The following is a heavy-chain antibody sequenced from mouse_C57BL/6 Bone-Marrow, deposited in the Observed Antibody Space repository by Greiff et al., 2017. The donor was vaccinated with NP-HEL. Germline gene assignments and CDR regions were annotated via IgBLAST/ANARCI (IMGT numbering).Heavy chain of an antibody. J-gene: IGHJ4*01. CDR2: IRLKSDNYAT. V-gene: IGHV6-3*01. CDR3: TDDGYLLYAMDY. CDR1: GFTFSNYW. Sequence: EVKVEESGGGLVQPGGSMKLSCVASGFTFSNYWMNWVRQSPEKGLEWVAQIRLKSDNYATHYAESVKGRFTISRDDSKSSVYLQMNNLRAEDTGIYYCTDDGYLLYAMDYWGQGTSVTVSS. D-gene: IGHD2-3*01.